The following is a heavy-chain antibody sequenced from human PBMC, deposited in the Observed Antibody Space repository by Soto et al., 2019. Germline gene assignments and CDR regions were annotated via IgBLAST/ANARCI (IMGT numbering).Heavy chain of an antibody. J-gene: IGHJ6*02. CDR2: IIPIFGTA. Sequence: WASVKVSCKASGGTFSSYAISWVRQAPGQGLEWMGGIIPIFGTANYAQKFQGRVTITADESTSTAYMELSSLRSEDTAVYYCAGAVGNYYYYGMDVWGQGTTVTVSS. CDR3: AGAVGNYYYYGMDV. CDR1: GGTFSSYA. V-gene: IGHV1-69*13.